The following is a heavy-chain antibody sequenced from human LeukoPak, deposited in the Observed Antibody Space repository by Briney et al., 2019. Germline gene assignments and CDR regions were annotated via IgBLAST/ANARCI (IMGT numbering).Heavy chain of an antibody. V-gene: IGHV1-18*01. J-gene: IGHJ6*03. D-gene: IGHD2-21*02. CDR3: ARSYCGGDCYFIYYYYYMDV. CDR2: ISAYNGNT. CDR1: GYTFTSYG. Sequence: ASVKVSYKASGYTFTSYGISWVRQAPGQGLEWMGWISAYNGNTNYAQKLQGRVTMTTDTSTSTAYMELRSLRSDDTAVYYCARSYCGGDCYFIYYYYYMDVWGKGTTVTVSS.